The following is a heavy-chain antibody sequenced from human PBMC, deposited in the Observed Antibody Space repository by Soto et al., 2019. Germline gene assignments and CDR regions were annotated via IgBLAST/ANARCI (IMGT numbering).Heavy chain of an antibody. CDR1: GFTFSSYA. V-gene: IGHV3-23*01. D-gene: IGHD1-26*01. J-gene: IGHJ4*02. CDR3: ARRGSGSYYAY. Sequence: EVQLLESGGGLVQPGGSLRLSCAASGFTFSSYAMRWVRQAPGKGLEWVSAISGSGGSTYYADSVKGRFTISRDNSKNTLYLQMNSLRGEDAAVYYCARRGSGSYYAYWGQGTLVTVSS. CDR2: ISGSGGST.